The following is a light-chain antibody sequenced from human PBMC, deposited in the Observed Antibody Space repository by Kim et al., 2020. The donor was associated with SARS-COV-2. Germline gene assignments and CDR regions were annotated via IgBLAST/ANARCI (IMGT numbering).Light chain of an antibody. J-gene: IGKJ1*01. CDR1: RTVFARN. CDR3: QQVGSSLWT. Sequence: SPGERATLSRRASRTVFARNLLWYQQKPGQAPRVLTYGASTRATGVPDRFSGSGSGTDFPLTITRLEPDDFAVYYWQQVGSSLWTFGQGNKVDIK. V-gene: IGKV3-20*01. CDR2: GAS.